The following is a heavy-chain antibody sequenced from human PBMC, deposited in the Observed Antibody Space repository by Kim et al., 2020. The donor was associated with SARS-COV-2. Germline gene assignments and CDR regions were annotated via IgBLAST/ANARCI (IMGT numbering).Heavy chain of an antibody. CDR1: GGSISSYY. Sequence: SETLSLTCTVSGGSISSYYWSWIRQPPGKGLEWIGYIYYSGSTNYNPSLKSRVTISVDTSKNQFSLKLSSVTAADTAVYYCARVVKLMHVWLFDYWGQGTLVTVSS. CDR3: ARVVKLMHVWLFDY. CDR2: IYYSGST. D-gene: IGHD2-8*01. V-gene: IGHV4-59*01. J-gene: IGHJ4*02.